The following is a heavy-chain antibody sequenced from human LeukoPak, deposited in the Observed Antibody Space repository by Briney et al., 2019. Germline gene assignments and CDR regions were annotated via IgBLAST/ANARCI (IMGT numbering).Heavy chain of an antibody. CDR2: ISSSSSYI. D-gene: IGHD1-1*01. J-gene: IGHJ3*02. CDR1: GFTFSSYS. CDR3: ARMETGTMGAFDI. Sequence: GGSLRLSCAASGFTFSSYSMNWVRQAPGKGVEWVSSISSSSSYIYYADSVKGRFTISRDNAKNSLYLQMNSLRAEDTAVYYCARMETGTMGAFDIWGQGTMVTVSS. V-gene: IGHV3-21*01.